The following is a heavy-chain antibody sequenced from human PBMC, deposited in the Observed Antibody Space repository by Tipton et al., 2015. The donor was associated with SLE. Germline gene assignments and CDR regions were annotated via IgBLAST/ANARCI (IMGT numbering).Heavy chain of an antibody. V-gene: IGHV4-59*11. CDR2: IYYSGST. D-gene: IGHD3-22*01. J-gene: IGHJ3*02. CDR3: AKDRHYDPHAFEI. Sequence: TLSLTCTVSGGSISSHYWSWIRQPPGEGLEWIGYIYYSGSTNYNPSLKSRITISLDTSKNQFSLKLASVTAADTAVYYCAKDRHYDPHAFEILGQGTMVTVSS. CDR1: GGSISSHY.